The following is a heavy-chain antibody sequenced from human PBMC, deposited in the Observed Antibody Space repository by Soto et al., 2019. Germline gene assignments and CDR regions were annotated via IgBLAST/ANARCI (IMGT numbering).Heavy chain of an antibody. CDR3: AALTAVRGVLGVFDC. V-gene: IGHV4-30-4*01. D-gene: IGHD3-16*02. CDR2: IYHTGST. CDR1: GDSTSSGDSY. Sequence: PSETLSLTCNVSGDSTSSGDSYWSCISLTLGQGLEWIGHIYHTGSTYYNPSLKSRVSISIDKSENQFSLKLSSVTVADTAVYWCAALTAVRGVLGVFDCSSQGTLVTVFS. J-gene: IGHJ4*02.